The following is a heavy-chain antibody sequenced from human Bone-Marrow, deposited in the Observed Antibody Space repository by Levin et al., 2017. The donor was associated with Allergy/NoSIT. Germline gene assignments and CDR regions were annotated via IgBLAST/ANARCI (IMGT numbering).Heavy chain of an antibody. D-gene: IGHD6-13*01. CDR1: GFTFNNYA. Sequence: GESLKISCAASGFTFNNYAMSWVRQAPGKGPEWVSAISGSGSNTYYADSVKGRFTISRDNSKNTLYLQMNSLRAEDTAVYYCAARTPGIGHSWGQGTLVTVSS. J-gene: IGHJ4*02. CDR3: AARTPGIGHS. V-gene: IGHV3-23*01. CDR2: ISGSGSNT.